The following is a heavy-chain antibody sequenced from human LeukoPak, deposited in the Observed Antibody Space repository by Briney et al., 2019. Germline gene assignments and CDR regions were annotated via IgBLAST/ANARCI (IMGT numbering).Heavy chain of an antibody. Sequence: SETLSLTCTVSGDSISSGNFYWGWIRQPPGKELQWIGSIYYNGITHYNPSLESRVTISADTSTNEFSLKLRSVTAADTAMYYCARDHGDFVQHDWGQGTLVTVSS. CDR2: IYYNGIT. V-gene: IGHV4-39*01. J-gene: IGHJ4*02. D-gene: IGHD4-17*01. CDR1: GDSISSGNFY. CDR3: ARDHGDFVQHD.